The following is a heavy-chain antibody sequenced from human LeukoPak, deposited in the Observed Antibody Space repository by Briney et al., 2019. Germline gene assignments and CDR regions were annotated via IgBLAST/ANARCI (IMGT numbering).Heavy chain of an antibody. CDR2: IYYSGST. D-gene: IGHD3-16*01. CDR1: GGSISSYY. J-gene: IGHJ6*02. V-gene: IGHV4-59*01. CDR3: ARDQGRLGEFRRFYYGMDV. Sequence: SETLSLTCTVSGGSISSYYWSWIRQPPGKGLEWIGYIYYSGSTNYNPSLKSRVTISVDTSKNQFSLKLSSVTAADTAVYYCARDQGRLGEFRRFYYGMDVWGQGTTVTVSS.